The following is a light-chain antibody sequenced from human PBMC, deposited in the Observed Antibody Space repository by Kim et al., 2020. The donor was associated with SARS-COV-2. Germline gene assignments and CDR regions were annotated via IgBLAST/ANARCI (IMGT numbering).Light chain of an antibody. CDR1: SGSVGSNY. V-gene: IGLV6-57*03. CDR3: QSYDNNNPFI. J-gene: IGLJ1*01. Sequence: NFMPTQPHSVSESPGKTVTISCTRSSGSVGSNYVQWYQQRPGSAPTTVIYEDNQRPSGVPDRFSGSIDTSSNSASLTISGLTTEDEADYYCQSYDNNNPFIFGAGTKVTVL. CDR2: EDN.